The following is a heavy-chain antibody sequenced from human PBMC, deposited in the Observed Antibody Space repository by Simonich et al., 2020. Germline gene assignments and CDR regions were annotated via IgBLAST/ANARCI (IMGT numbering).Heavy chain of an antibody. CDR2: ISSSGSTI. Sequence: EVQLVESGGGLVQPGGSLRLSCAASGFTFSSYEMNWVRQAPGKGLEWVSYISSSGSTIYYASSVKGRFTIARNNANNSLYLQMNSLSAEDTAVYYCARDFRLQLVEIGTYYYYGMDVWGQGTTVTVSS. J-gene: IGHJ6*02. CDR1: GFTFSSYE. V-gene: IGHV3-48*03. CDR3: ARDFRLQLVEIGTYYYYGMDV. D-gene: IGHD6-6*01.